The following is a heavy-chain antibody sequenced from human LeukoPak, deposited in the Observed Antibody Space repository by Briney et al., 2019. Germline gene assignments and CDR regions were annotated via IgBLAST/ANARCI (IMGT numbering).Heavy chain of an antibody. J-gene: IGHJ4*02. V-gene: IGHV3-30-3*01. CDR2: ISYDGSNK. CDR1: GFTFSSYA. CDR3: ARGRDGYKSRYFDY. D-gene: IGHD5-24*01. Sequence: GGSLRLSCAASGFTFSSYAMHWVRQAPGKGLEWVAVISYDGSNKYYADSVKGRFTISRDNSKNTLYLQMNSLRAEDTAVYYCARGRDGYKSRYFDYWGQETLVTVSS.